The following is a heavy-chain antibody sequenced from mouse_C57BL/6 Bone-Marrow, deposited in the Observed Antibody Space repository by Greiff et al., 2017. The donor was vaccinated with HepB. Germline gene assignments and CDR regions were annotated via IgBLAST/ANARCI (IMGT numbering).Heavy chain of an antibody. D-gene: IGHD2-5*01. J-gene: IGHJ3*01. CDR3: TTGSNWGFAY. V-gene: IGHV14-4*01. Sequence: EVQLQQSGAELVRPGASVKLSCTASGFNIKDDYMHWVKQRPEQGLEWIGWIDPENGDTEYASKFQGKATITADTSSNTAYLQLSSLTSEDTAVYYCTTGSNWGFAYWGQGTLVTVSA. CDR1: GFNIKDDY. CDR2: IDPENGDT.